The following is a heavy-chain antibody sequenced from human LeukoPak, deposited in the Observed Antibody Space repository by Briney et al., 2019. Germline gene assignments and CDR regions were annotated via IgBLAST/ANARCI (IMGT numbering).Heavy chain of an antibody. CDR3: AKDFLISADYDYVWGSYRYPIGWFDP. D-gene: IGHD3-16*02. J-gene: IGHJ5*02. CDR2: FNPNSDYT. CDR1: GYTFTDYY. Sequence: ASVKVSCKASGYTFTDYYMHWVRQAPGQGLEWLGRFNPNSDYTNYAQNFQGRVTMTRDTSITTAYMELSSLTSDDTAVYYCAKDFLISADYDYVWGSYRYPIGWFDPWGQGTLVTVSS. V-gene: IGHV1-2*06.